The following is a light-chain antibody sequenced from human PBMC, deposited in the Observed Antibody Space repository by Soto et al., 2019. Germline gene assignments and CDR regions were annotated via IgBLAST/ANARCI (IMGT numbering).Light chain of an antibody. V-gene: IGLV1-51*02. CDR3: GTWDNSLNANWV. CDR1: SSNIGNNY. J-gene: IGLJ3*02. CDR2: ENN. Sequence: QSVLTQPPSVSAAPGQKVSISCSGSSSNIGNNYVSWYQQLPGTAPKLLIYENNRRPSGIPDRFSASKSGTSATLGITGLQTGDEADYYCGTWDNSLNANWVFGGGTQLTVL.